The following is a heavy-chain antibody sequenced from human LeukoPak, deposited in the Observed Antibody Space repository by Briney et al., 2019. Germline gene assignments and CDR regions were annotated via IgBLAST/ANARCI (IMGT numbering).Heavy chain of an antibody. V-gene: IGHV3-48*02. CDR3: ARRFGY. Sequence: GGSLRLSCAASGFTFSNYSMNWVRQAPGKGLEWVAHISKSGTIYYADSVKGRFTISRDNARNSLYLQMNSLGDGDTAVYYCARRFGYWGQGALVTVSS. J-gene: IGHJ4*02. CDR2: ISKSGTI. CDR1: GFTFSNYS.